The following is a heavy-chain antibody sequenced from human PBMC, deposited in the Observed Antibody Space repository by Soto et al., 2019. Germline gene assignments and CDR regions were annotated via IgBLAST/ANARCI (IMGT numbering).Heavy chain of an antibody. CDR2: VHYSGNT. D-gene: IGHD6-13*01. J-gene: IGHJ4*02. CDR3: AREIMAADHFDY. CDR1: GGSIRSGDYY. Sequence: SETLSLTCTVSGGSIRSGDYYWSCIRQTPERGLEWCGYVHYSGNTFYNPSLKSRATISLDTSTNQFSLNLSSVTAADSAVYYCAREIMAADHFDYWGQGALVTVSS. V-gene: IGHV4-30-4*01.